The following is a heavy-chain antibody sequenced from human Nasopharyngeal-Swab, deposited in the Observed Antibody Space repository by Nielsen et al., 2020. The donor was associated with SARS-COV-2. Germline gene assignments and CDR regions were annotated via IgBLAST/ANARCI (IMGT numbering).Heavy chain of an antibody. D-gene: IGHD4-11*01. CDR2: IYYSGSS. V-gene: IGHV4-39*01. J-gene: IGHJ6*03. CDR3: ARLRATVTTSYYYYYYMDV. Sequence: RQAPGKGLEWIGSIYYSGSSYYNPSLESRVTISVDTSKNQFSLKLSSGTAADTAVYYCARLRATVTTSYYYYYYMDVWGKGTTVTVSS.